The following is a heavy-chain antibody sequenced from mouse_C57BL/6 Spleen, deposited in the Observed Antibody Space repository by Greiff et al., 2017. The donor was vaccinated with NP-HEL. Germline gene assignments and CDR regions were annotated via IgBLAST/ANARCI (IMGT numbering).Heavy chain of an antibody. D-gene: IGHD4-1*01. Sequence: VQLQQSGTVLARPGASVKMSCKTSGYTFTSYWMHWVKQRPGQGLEWIGAIYPGNSDTSYNQKFKGKAKLTAVTSASTAYMERSSLTNEDSAVYYCTRPLTGTRWCAYWGQGTLVTVSA. CDR1: GYTFTSYW. CDR2: IYPGNSDT. CDR3: TRPLTGTRWCAY. V-gene: IGHV1-5*01. J-gene: IGHJ3*01.